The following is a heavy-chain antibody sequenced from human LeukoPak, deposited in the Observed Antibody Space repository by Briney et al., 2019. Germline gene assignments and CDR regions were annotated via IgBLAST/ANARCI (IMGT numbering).Heavy chain of an antibody. CDR1: GYTFTSYY. V-gene: IGHV1-46*01. CDR2: INPSGGST. J-gene: IGHJ6*03. Sequence: ASVKVSCKASGYTFTSYYMHWVRQAPGQGLEWMGIINPSGGSTSYAQKFQGRVTMTRDMSTSTDYMELRSLRSDDTAVYYCARVAGYYYYYYMDVWGKGTTVTVSS. CDR3: ARVAGYYYYYYMDV.